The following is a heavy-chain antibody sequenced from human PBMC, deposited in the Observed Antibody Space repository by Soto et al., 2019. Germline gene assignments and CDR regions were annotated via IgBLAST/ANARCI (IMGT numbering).Heavy chain of an antibody. D-gene: IGHD6-6*01. V-gene: IGHV1-8*01. CDR3: ARAALAARQSQRYNWFDP. CDR1: GYTFTSYD. J-gene: IGHJ5*02. CDR2: MNPNSGNT. Sequence: GASVKVSCKASGYTFTSYDINWVRQATGQGLEWMGWMNPNSGNTGYAQKFQGRVTMTRNTSISTAYMELSSLRSEDTAVYYCARAALAARQSQRYNWFDPWGQGTLVTVSS.